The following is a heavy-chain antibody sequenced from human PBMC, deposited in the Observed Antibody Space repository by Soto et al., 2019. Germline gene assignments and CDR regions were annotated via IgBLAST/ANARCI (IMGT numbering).Heavy chain of an antibody. CDR1: GYNFTSYA. CDR2: INAGNGNT. D-gene: IGHD2-15*01. V-gene: IGHV1-3*01. J-gene: IGHJ4*02. Sequence: ASVKVSCKASGYNFTSYAMHWVRQAPGQRLEWMGWINAGNGNTKYSQKFQSRVNITRDTSASTAYMELSSLRSEDTAVYYSARDLGGWPDYWGQGTLVTVSS. CDR3: ARDLGGWPDY.